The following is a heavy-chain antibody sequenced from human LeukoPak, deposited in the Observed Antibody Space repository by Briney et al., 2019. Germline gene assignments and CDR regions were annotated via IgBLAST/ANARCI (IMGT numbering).Heavy chain of an antibody. Sequence: ASVKVSCKASGYTFTGYYMHWVRQAPGQGLEWMGWLNPNSGGTNYAQKFQGRVTMTRDTSTSTAYMELSRLGSDDTAVYYCARDTEMATINDYWGQGTLVTVSS. J-gene: IGHJ4*02. CDR3: ARDTEMATINDY. CDR1: GYTFTGYY. CDR2: LNPNSGGT. V-gene: IGHV1-2*02. D-gene: IGHD5-24*01.